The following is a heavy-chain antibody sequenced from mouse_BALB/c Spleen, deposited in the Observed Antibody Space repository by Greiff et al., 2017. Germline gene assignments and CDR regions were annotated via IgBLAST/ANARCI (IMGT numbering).Heavy chain of an antibody. CDR2: INPSTGYT. J-gene: IGHJ4*01. V-gene: IGHV1-7*01. CDR1: GYTFTSYW. D-gene: IGHD2-10*01. CDR3: ARVLPMDY. Sequence: QVQLQQSGAELAKPGASVKMSCKASGYTFTSYWMHWVKQRPGQGLEWIGYINPSTGYTEYNQKFKDKATLTVDKSSSTAYMQLSSLTSEDSAVYYCARVLPMDYWGQGTSVTVSS.